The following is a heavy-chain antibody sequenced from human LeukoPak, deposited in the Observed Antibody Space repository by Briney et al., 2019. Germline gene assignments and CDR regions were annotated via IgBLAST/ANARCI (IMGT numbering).Heavy chain of an antibody. CDR3: AREGVWRQQLVDYYYGMDV. J-gene: IGHJ6*02. CDR2: INSDGSST. CDR1: GVTFSSYW. V-gene: IGHV3-74*01. Sequence: GGSLRLSCAASGVTFSSYWMHWVRQAPGKGLVWVSRINSDGSSTSYADSVKGRFTISRDNAKNTLYLQMNSLRAEGTAVYYCAREGVWRQQLVDYYYGMDVWGQGTTVTVSS. D-gene: IGHD6-13*01.